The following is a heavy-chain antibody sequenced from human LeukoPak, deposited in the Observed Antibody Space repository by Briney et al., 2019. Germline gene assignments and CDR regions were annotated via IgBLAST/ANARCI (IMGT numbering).Heavy chain of an antibody. V-gene: IGHV4-39*01. CDR3: ARFESSIASGVDY. CDR1: GGSISSSSYY. D-gene: IGHD6-6*01. CDR2: IYYSGST. J-gene: IGHJ4*02. Sequence: PSETLSLTCTVPGGSISSSSYYWGWIRQPPGKGLEWIGSIYYSGSTYYNPSLKSRVTISVDTSKNQFSLKLSSVTAADTAVYYCARFESSIASGVDYWGQGTLVTVSS.